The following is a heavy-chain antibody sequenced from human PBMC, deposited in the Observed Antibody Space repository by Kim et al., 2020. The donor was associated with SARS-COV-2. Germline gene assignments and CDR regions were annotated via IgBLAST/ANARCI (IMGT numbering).Heavy chain of an antibody. J-gene: IGHJ4*02. Sequence: KGRFTISRDNSKNTLYLQMNSLRAEDTAVYYCAKDRQNYDFWSGLYYFDYWGQGTLVTVSS. CDR3: AKDRQNYDFWSGLYYFDY. D-gene: IGHD3-3*01. V-gene: IGHV3-23*01.